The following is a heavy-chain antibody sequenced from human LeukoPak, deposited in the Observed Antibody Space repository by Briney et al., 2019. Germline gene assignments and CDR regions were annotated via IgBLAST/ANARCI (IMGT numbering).Heavy chain of an antibody. D-gene: IGHD1-26*01. V-gene: IGHV3-33*01. CDR3: ARQSYSGDYYSYFDY. Sequence: PGGSLRLSCAASGFTFSSYCMHWVSQAPGKGLEWVVLIWFDGSKEYYADSVKGRTTISRDNSKNTLYLQMNSLRSEDTAVYYCARQSYSGDYYSYFDYWGQGTQVTVAS. CDR1: GFTFSSYC. CDR2: IWFDGSKE. J-gene: IGHJ4*02.